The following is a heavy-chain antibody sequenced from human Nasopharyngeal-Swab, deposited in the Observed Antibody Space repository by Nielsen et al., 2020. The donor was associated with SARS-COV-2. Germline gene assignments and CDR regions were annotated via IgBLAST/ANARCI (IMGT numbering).Heavy chain of an antibody. D-gene: IGHD3-3*01. V-gene: IGHV4-39*01. CDR1: GGSISSSSYY. CDR3: ASITIFGVVYS. J-gene: IGHJ3*01. Sequence: GSLRLSCTVSGGSISSSSYYWGWIRQPPGKGLEWIGSIYYSGSTYYNPPLKSRVTISVDTSKNQFSLKLSSVTAADTAVYYCASITIFGVVYSWGQGTMVTVSS. CDR2: IYYSGST.